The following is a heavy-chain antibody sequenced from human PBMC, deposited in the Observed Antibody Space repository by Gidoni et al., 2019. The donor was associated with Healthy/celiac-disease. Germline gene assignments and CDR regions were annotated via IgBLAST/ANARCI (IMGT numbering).Heavy chain of an antibody. CDR1: GGSFSGYY. CDR2: INHSGST. D-gene: IGHD5-18*01. J-gene: IGHJ3*02. Sequence: QVQLQQWGAGLLKPSETLSLTCAVYGGSFSGYYWSWIRQPPGKGLEWIGEINHSGSTNYNPSLKSRVTISVDTSKNQFSLKLSSVTAADTAVYYCARQIQLWLLGAFDIWGQGTMVTVSS. V-gene: IGHV4-34*01. CDR3: ARQIQLWLLGAFDI.